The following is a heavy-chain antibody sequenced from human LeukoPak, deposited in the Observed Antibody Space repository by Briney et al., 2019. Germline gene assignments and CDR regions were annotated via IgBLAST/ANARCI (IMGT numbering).Heavy chain of an antibody. V-gene: IGHV3-23*01. D-gene: IGHD3-10*01. Sequence: GGSLRLSCAASGFTFSSYAMSWVRQAPGKGLEWVSAISGSGGSTYYADSVKGRFTISRDNSKNTLYLQMNSLRVEDTAVYYCARDRGNGHASDYWGQGTLVTVSS. CDR2: ISGSGGST. J-gene: IGHJ4*02. CDR3: ARDRGNGHASDY. CDR1: GFTFSSYA.